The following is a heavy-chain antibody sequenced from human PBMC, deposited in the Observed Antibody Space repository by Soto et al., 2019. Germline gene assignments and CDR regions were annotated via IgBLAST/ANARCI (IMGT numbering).Heavy chain of an antibody. Sequence: SETLSLTCTFSGGSISSGGYYWSWIRQHPGKGLEWIGYIYYSGSTYYNPSLKSRVTISVDTSKNQFSLKLSSVTAADTAVYYCARDAKWLLPPTDYGMDVWGQGTTVTVSS. J-gene: IGHJ6*02. V-gene: IGHV4-31*03. D-gene: IGHD3-22*01. CDR3: ARDAKWLLPPTDYGMDV. CDR1: GGSISSGGYY. CDR2: IYYSGST.